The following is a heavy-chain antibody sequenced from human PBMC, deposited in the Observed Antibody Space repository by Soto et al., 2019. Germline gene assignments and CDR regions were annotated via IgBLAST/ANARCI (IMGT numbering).Heavy chain of an antibody. Sequence: EVQVVESGGGLVQPGGSLRLSCVASGFTFSNFWRHWVRQAPGKGLVWVSRINGDGSTTNYADSVKGRFTISRDNAKNTVYLQMNSLRAEDTAMYYCVRYAAPWGQGTLVTVSS. D-gene: IGHD6-25*01. CDR3: VRYAAP. CDR2: INGDGSTT. CDR1: GFTFSNFW. V-gene: IGHV3-74*01. J-gene: IGHJ5*02.